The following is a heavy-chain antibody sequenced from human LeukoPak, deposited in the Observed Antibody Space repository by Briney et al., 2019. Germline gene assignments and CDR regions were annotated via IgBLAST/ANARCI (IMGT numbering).Heavy chain of an antibody. Sequence: PGGSLRLSCTASGFTFSSYSMNWVRQAPGKGLEWVSSISTSSSYIYYADSVKGRFTISRDNARNSLYLQMNTLRAEDTAVYSCAKGADGVSSNSRGWFDPWGQGTLVTVSS. CDR1: GFTFSSYS. J-gene: IGHJ5*02. D-gene: IGHD2-15*01. V-gene: IGHV3-21*01. CDR3: AKGADGVSSNSRGWFDP. CDR2: ISTSSSYI.